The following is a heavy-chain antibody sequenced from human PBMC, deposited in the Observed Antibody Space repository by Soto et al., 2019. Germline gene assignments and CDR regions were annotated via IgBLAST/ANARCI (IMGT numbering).Heavy chain of an antibody. V-gene: IGHV1-2*02. CDR2: MNPNTGGA. CDR1: GYNFNGYY. Sequence: ASVKVSCRASGYNFNGYYIHWVRQAPGQGLEWMGWMNPNTGGANYAQKFQGKVIMTTDTSISTAYLELRSLTSDDTAVYYCAKVISTIGSKQWLAQTKHQALDYWGQGTLVTVSS. D-gene: IGHD6-19*01. J-gene: IGHJ4*02. CDR3: AKVISTIGSKQWLAQTKHQALDY.